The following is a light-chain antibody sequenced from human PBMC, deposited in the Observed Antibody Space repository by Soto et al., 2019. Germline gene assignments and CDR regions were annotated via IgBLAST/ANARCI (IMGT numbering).Light chain of an antibody. CDR2: GAS. Sequence: EIVMTQSPATLSVSPGEGATLSCRASQSVSNNLAWYQQQPGQPPRLLIYGASTRAFGIPARFSGSGSGTDFSLTISSLQSEEFAVYYCQHDNNWPSFTFGPGNRVDI. V-gene: IGKV3-15*01. CDR3: QHDNNWPSFT. J-gene: IGKJ3*01. CDR1: QSVSNN.